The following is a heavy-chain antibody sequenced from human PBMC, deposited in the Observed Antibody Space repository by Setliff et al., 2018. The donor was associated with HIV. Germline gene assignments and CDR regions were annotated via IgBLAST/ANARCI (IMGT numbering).Heavy chain of an antibody. CDR2: INHSGST. Sequence: SETLSLTCSVSGGSVSSVNYYWSWIRQPPGKGLEWIGDINHSGSTNYNPSLKSRVTISEDMSKNQFSLELSSATAADTAMYYCARDRNYQDTSGYWQVFDIWGQGTMVTVSS. V-gene: IGHV4-61*01. CDR3: ARDRNYQDTSGYWQVFDI. D-gene: IGHD3-22*01. J-gene: IGHJ3*02. CDR1: GGSVSSVNYY.